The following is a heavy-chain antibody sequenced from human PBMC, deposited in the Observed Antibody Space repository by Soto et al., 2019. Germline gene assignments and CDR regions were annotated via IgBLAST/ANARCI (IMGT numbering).Heavy chain of an antibody. CDR2: ISGSGGST. V-gene: IGHV3-23*01. Sequence: GGSLRLSCAASGFTFSNHAMTWVRQAPGKGLEWVSAISGSGGSTYYADSVKGRFTISRDNSKNTLYLQMNSLRAEDTAVYYCAKVRRGRITIFGLVIIMGAFDIWGQGTMVTVSS. CDR3: AKVRRGRITIFGLVIIMGAFDI. J-gene: IGHJ3*02. CDR1: GFTFSNHA. D-gene: IGHD3-3*01.